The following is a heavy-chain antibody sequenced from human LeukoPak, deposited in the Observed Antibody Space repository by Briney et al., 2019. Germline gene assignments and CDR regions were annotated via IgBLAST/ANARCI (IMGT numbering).Heavy chain of an antibody. J-gene: IGHJ4*02. D-gene: IGHD6-13*01. CDR3: AKDSQLGYSDY. CDR2: ISWNSGSI. Sequence: PGRSLRLSCAASGFTFDDYAMHWVRQAPGKGLEWVSGISWNSGSIGYADSVKGRFTISRDNAKNSLYLQMNSLRAEDTALYYCAKDSQLGYSDYWGQGTLVTVSS. V-gene: IGHV3-9*01. CDR1: GFTFDDYA.